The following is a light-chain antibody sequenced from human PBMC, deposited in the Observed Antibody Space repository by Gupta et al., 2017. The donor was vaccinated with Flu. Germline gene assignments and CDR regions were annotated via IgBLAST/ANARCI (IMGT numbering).Light chain of an antibody. J-gene: IGKJ3*01. Sequence: SSLSASVGDRVTITCRASQNIRNYLNWYQQKPGEAPKLLVYAASSLQSGVPLRFSGSGSGTDFTLTISSRQPEDCATYFCQQSDTTPLLTFGHGTKVDIK. CDR2: AAS. V-gene: IGKV1-39*01. CDR1: QNIRNY. CDR3: QQSDTTPLLT.